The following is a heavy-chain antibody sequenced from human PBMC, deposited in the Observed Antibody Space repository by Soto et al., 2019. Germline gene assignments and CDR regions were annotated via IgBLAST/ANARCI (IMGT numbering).Heavy chain of an antibody. CDR2: IIPIFGTA. J-gene: IGHJ6*02. Sequence: VKVSRKASGGSFSSYAISRLRQEPGQGIEWMGGIIPIFGTANYAQKFQGRVTITADESTSTAYMELSSLRSEDTAVYYCASSGGYCSSTSCYNEFYYYGMDVWGQGTTVTVSS. D-gene: IGHD2-2*02. CDR3: ASSGGYCSSTSCYNEFYYYGMDV. CDR1: GGSFSSYA. V-gene: IGHV1-69*13.